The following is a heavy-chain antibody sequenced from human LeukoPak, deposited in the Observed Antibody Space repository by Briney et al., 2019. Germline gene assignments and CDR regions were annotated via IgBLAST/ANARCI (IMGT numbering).Heavy chain of an antibody. Sequence: SGTLSLTCAVSGGSITSSNWWSWVRQPPGKGLEWIGEFYHGGNTNYNPSLKSRVSISVDTSKNQFSLRLTSVTAADTAVYYCARGDLYDGGGRNWFDPWGQGTLVTVSS. CDR2: FYHGGNT. J-gene: IGHJ5*02. CDR1: GGSITSSNW. V-gene: IGHV4-4*02. CDR3: ARGDLYDGGGRNWFDP. D-gene: IGHD3-16*01.